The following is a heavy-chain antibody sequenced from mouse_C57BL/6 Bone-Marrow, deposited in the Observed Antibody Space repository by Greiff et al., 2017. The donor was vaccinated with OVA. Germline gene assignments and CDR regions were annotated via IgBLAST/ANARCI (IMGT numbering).Heavy chain of an antibody. J-gene: IGHJ4*01. CDR1: GFSLSTFGMG. CDR3: VYDYDGGLAMDY. V-gene: IGHV8-8*01. D-gene: IGHD2-4*01. CDR2: IWWDDDK. Sequence: QVTLKESGPGILQPSQTLSLTCSFSGFSLSTFGMGVGWIRQPSGKGLEWLAHIWWDDDKYYNPALKSRLTISKDTSKNQVFLKIDNVDTADTATDYCVYDYDGGLAMDYWGQGTSVTVSS.